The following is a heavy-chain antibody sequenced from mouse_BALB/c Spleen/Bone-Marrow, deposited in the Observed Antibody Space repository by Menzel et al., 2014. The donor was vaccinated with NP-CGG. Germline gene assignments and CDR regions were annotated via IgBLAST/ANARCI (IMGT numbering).Heavy chain of an antibody. CDR1: GFTFSSYI. J-gene: IGHJ3*01. V-gene: IGHV5-12-2*01. CDR2: ISNGGGSI. D-gene: IGHD1-1*01. CDR3: ASHYYDSSPFAY. Sequence: DVKLVESGGGLVQPEGSLKLSCAASGFTFSSYIMSWVRQTPEKRLEWVAYISNGGGSIYYPDTAKGRFTISRDNDKNTLYLQMSSLKSEDTAMYYCASHYYDSSPFAYWGQGTLVTVSA.